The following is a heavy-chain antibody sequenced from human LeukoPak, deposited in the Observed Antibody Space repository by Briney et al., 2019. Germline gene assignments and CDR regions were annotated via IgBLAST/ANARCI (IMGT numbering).Heavy chain of an antibody. Sequence: GASVKVSCKASGYTFTGYYMHWVRQAPEQGLEWMGWINPNSGGTNYAQKFQGRVTMTRDTSISTAYMELSRLRSDDTAVYYCARDPEEQLEAGISDYWGQGTLVTVSS. V-gene: IGHV1-2*02. J-gene: IGHJ4*02. CDR2: INPNSGGT. CDR3: ARDPEEQLEAGISDY. D-gene: IGHD1-1*01. CDR1: GYTFTGYY.